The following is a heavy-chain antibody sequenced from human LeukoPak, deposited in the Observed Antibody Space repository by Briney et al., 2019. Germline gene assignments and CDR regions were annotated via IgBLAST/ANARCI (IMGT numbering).Heavy chain of an antibody. D-gene: IGHD5-12*01. Sequence: PSETLSLTCTVSGGSISSSSYYWGGIRQPPGKGLEWIGSIYYSGSTYYNPSLKSRVTISVDTSKNQFSLKLSSVTAADTAVYYCARDRRDSGYDLGDFDYWGQGTLVTVSS. CDR3: ARDRRDSGYDLGDFDY. V-gene: IGHV4-39*07. CDR2: IYYSGST. CDR1: GGSISSSSYY. J-gene: IGHJ4*02.